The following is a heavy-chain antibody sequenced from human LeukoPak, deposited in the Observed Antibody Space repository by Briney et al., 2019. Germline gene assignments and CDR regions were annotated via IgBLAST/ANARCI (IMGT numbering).Heavy chain of an antibody. CDR3: ARGGGGNWNYYRF. J-gene: IGHJ4*02. D-gene: IGHD1-7*01. CDR1: GGSFSGYY. Sequence: SETLSLTCAVYGGSFSGYYWSWIRQPPGKGLEWIGEINHSGSTNYNPSLKSRVTISVDTSKNQFSLKLSSVTAADTAGYYCARGGGGNWNYYRFWGQGTLVTVSS. CDR2: INHSGST. V-gene: IGHV4-34*01.